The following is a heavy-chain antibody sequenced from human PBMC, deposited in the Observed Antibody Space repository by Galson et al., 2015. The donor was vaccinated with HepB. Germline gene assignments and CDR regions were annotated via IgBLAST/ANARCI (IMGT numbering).Heavy chain of an antibody. CDR3: ARGGDYDLLTGFLYLDF. V-gene: IGHV1-18*04. CDR2: ISVYSGNT. Sequence: SVKVSCKVSGYTFTSYAIGWVRQAPGEGLEWVGWISVYSGNTDYAQKLRDRVTMTADTFTGTAYMELRSLRSDDTAVYYCARGGDYDLLTGFLYLDFWGQGSLVTVSS. D-gene: IGHD3-9*01. CDR1: GYTFTSYA. J-gene: IGHJ4*02.